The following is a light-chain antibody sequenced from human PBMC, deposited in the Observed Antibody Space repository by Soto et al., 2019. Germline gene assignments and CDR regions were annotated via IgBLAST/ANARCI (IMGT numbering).Light chain of an antibody. J-gene: IGLJ3*02. V-gene: IGLV2-8*01. Sequence: QSALTQPPSASGSPGQSVTISCTGTSSDIGGYNYVSWYQQHPGKAPKFMIYEVSKRPSGVPDRFSGSKSGNTASLTVSGLQAEDEADYYCSSYAGSNYWVFGGGTKLNVL. CDR2: EVS. CDR3: SSYAGSNYWV. CDR1: SSDIGGYNY.